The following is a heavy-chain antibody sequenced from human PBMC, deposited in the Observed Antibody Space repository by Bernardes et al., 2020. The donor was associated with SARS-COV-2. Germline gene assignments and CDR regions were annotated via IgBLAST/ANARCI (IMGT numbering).Heavy chain of an antibody. Sequence: GGSLRLSCAASGFTFGNYWMSWVRQAPGKGLEWVSNIKQDGSDRYYVDSVKGRFTISRDNAKNSLFLQMSSLRVEDTATYYCAKNGLRVYYGMDGWGQGTTVTVSS. CDR3: AKNGLRVYYGMDG. V-gene: IGHV3-7*03. CDR1: GFTFGNYW. D-gene: IGHD2-15*01. J-gene: IGHJ6*02. CDR2: IKQDGSDR.